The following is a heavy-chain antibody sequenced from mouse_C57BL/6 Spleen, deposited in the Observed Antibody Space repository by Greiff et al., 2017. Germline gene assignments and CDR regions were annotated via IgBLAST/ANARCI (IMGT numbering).Heavy chain of an antibody. J-gene: IGHJ3*01. CDR2: IDPETGGT. Sequence: QVQLQQSGAELVRPGASVTLSCKASGYTFTDYEMHWVKQTPVHGLEWIGAIDPETGGTAYNQKFKGKAILTADKSSSTAYMELRSLTSEDSAVYYCTREDGYYGFAYWGQGTLVTVSA. CDR3: TREDGYYGFAY. CDR1: GYTFTDYE. V-gene: IGHV1-15*01. D-gene: IGHD2-3*01.